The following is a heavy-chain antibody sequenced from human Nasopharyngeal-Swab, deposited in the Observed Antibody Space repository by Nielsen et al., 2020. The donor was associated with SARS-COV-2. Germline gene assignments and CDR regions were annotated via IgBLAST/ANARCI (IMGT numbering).Heavy chain of an antibody. J-gene: IGHJ4*02. Sequence: GESLKISCAASGFTFSSYAMSWVRQAPGKGLEWVSAISGSGGSTYYADSVKGRFTISRDNSKNTLYLQMNSLRAEDTAVYYCARARLGWVVVVAATPPDYWGQGTLVTVSS. V-gene: IGHV3-23*01. CDR3: ARARLGWVVVVAATPPDY. CDR1: GFTFSSYA. D-gene: IGHD2-15*01. CDR2: ISGSGGST.